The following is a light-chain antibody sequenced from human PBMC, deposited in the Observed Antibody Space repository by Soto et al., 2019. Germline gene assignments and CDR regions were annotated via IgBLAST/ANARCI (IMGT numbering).Light chain of an antibody. CDR1: QSISSY. CDR2: AAS. V-gene: IGKV1-39*01. J-gene: IGKJ2*01. CDR3: QQSYSTWYT. Sequence: DIQMTQSTSSLSASVGDRVTITCRASQSISSYLNWYQQKPGKAPKLLIYAASSLQSGVPSRFSGSGSGTEFTLTISSLQPEDFATYYCQQSYSTWYTFGQGTKLEIK.